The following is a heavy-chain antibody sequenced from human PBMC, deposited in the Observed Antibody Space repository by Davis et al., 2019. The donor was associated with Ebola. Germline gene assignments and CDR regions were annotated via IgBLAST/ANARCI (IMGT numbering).Heavy chain of an antibody. V-gene: IGHV3-23*01. CDR1: GFTFSNFV. CDR3: ARQWLVNHFDQ. CDR2: LSGPGGNR. Sequence: PGGSLRLSCAASGFTFSNFVMHWVRQAPGKGLEWVSSLSGPGGNRYYTDSVKGRFTISRDNSKNTMYLQMDSLTVEDTAVYYCARQWLVNHFDQWGQGTLVTVSS. D-gene: IGHD6-19*01. J-gene: IGHJ5*02.